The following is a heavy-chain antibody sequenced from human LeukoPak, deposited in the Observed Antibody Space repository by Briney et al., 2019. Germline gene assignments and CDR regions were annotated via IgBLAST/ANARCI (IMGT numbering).Heavy chain of an antibody. CDR2: INPNSGGT. Sequence: ASVKVSCKASGYTFTGYYMHWVRQAPGQGLEWMGWINPNSGGTNYAQKFQGWVTMTRDTSISTAYMELSRLRSDDTAVYYCARDSYYYASSGPSDAFDIWGQGTMVTVSS. CDR1: GYTFTGYY. D-gene: IGHD3-22*01. CDR3: ARDSYYYASSGPSDAFDI. J-gene: IGHJ3*02. V-gene: IGHV1-2*04.